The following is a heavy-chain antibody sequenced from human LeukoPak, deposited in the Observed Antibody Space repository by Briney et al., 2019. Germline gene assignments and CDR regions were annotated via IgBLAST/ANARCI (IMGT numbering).Heavy chain of an antibody. Sequence: SETLSLTCAVYGGPFSGYYWSWLRQPPGKGLEWIGEINHSGSTNYNPSLKSRVTISVDTSKKQFSLKLSSVTAADTAVYFCARGRATYDFGSGQKIDQWGQGTLVTVSS. CDR1: GGPFSGYY. J-gene: IGHJ4*02. CDR2: INHSGST. D-gene: IGHD3-3*01. CDR3: ARGRATYDFGSGQKIDQ. V-gene: IGHV4-34*01.